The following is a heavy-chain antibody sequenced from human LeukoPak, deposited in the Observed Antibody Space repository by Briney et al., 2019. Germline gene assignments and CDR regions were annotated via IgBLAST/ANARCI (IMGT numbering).Heavy chain of an antibody. Sequence: GGSLRLSCAASGFTFNEFWMHWVRQVPGKGLMWVSRIHKDGLHTWYADSMKGRFTISRDNAENTVYQQLNSLRVEDTAVYYCARESEAAGTYYLDHWGQGNLVTVSS. V-gene: IGHV3-74*01. D-gene: IGHD6-25*01. CDR2: IHKDGLHT. J-gene: IGHJ4*02. CDR1: GFTFNEFW. CDR3: ARESEAAGTYYLDH.